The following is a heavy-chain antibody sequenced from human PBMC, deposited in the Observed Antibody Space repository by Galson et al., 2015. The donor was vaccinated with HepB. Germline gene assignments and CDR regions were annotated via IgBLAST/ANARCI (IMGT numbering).Heavy chain of an antibody. J-gene: IGHJ4*02. CDR2: ITGGGATT. CDR1: GFTFSNYA. Sequence: SLRLSCAASGFTFSNYAMTWVRQAPGKGLEWVSAITGGGATTYFADSVRGRFTISRDNSKNTLYLQMNSLRAEDTALYYCAKDSYYDSGGHFDYWGQGTLVTVSS. V-gene: IGHV3-23*01. D-gene: IGHD3-22*01. CDR3: AKDSYYDSGGHFDY.